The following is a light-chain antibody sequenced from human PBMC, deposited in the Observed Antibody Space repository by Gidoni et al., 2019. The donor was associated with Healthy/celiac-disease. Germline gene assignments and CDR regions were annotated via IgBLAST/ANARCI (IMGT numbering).Light chain of an antibody. J-gene: IGKJ4*01. CDR1: QDISNY. Sequence: DIQMTQSPSSLSASVGDRATITCQSSQDISNYLNWYQQKPGKPPKLLIYDASNLETGVPSRFSGSGSGTDFTFTISSLQPEDIATYYCQQYDNLPLTFGGGTKVEIK. CDR3: QQYDNLPLT. V-gene: IGKV1-33*01. CDR2: DAS.